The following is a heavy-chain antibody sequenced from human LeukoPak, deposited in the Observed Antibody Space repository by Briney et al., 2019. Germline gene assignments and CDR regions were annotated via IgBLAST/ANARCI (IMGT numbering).Heavy chain of an antibody. CDR3: ARVRDGYKPPKLSSYYYMDV. CDR1: GFSFSFYW. V-gene: IGHV3-74*01. CDR2: IKTDGSIA. D-gene: IGHD5-24*01. Sequence: PGGSLRLSCAASGFSFSFYWMHWVRQAPGKGPVWVSRIKTDGSIADYADSVKGRFTISRDNAKNSLYLQMSSLRAEDTAVYYCARVRDGYKPPKLSSYYYMDVWGKGTTVTISS. J-gene: IGHJ6*03.